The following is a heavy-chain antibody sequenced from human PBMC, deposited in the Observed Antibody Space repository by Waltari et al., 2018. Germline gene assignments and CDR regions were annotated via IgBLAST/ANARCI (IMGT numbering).Heavy chain of an antibody. CDR2: ISSSGPTI. Sequence: EVQLVESGGGLVQPGGSLRLSCAASGFSLSDYGMNWVRQAPGKGLEWLSFISSSGPTIHYADSVKGRFTVSRDNTKNSLSLQMNSLRAKDTAVYYCARVWGVTTSDFWGQGTLVTVSS. CDR3: ARVWGVTTSDF. J-gene: IGHJ4*02. V-gene: IGHV3-48*03. CDR1: GFSLSDYG. D-gene: IGHD4-17*01.